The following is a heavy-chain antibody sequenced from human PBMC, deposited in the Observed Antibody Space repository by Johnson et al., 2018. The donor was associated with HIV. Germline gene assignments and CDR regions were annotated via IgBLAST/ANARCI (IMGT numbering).Heavy chain of an antibody. CDR1: GFSFSTYW. V-gene: IGHV3-74*03. J-gene: IGHJ3*01. D-gene: IGHD2-8*01. CDR2: IDTEGSGT. Sequence: VQLVESGGRLVQPGGSLRLSCAASGFSFSTYWMHWVRRVPGTGLVWVSRIDTEGSGTTYADSVKGRFTISRDNAKNTVYLQMISLRAEDMAVYYCARSRCANDALDGGGQGTRGTVSS. CDR3: ARSRCANDALDG.